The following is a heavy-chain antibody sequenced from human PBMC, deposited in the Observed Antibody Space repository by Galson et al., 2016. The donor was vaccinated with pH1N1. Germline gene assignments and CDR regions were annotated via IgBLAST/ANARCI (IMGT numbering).Heavy chain of an antibody. CDR1: GYTFIDYP. Sequence: SVKVSCKASGYTFIDYPMHWVRQAPGQGLEWMGWIHTGTGDTRYSPKFQGRVTLTRDTSATTTYLELRGLGFQDTAAFYCATNAFDYWGQGALVTVSS. CDR3: ATNAFDY. CDR2: IHTGTGDT. J-gene: IGHJ4*02. V-gene: IGHV1-3*04.